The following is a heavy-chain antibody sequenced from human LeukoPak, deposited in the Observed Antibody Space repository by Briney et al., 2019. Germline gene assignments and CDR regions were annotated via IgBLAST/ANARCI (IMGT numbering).Heavy chain of an antibody. Sequence: GGSLRLSCTASGFTFSQFAMNWVRQTPGKGLEWVSVISGSGSTYYADSVRGRFTISRDNSKHTVSLQMNALRAEDTAVYYCARGITAFGVPGATYYFDYWGQGTLVTVSS. V-gene: IGHV3-23*01. J-gene: IGHJ4*02. CDR3: ARGITAFGVPGATYYFDY. CDR2: ISGSGST. D-gene: IGHD3-3*01. CDR1: GFTFSQFA.